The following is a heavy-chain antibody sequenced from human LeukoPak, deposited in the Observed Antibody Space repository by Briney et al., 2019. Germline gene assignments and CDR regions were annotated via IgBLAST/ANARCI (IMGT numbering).Heavy chain of an antibody. CDR1: GFTFSTYS. D-gene: IGHD2-15*01. V-gene: IGHV3-21*01. Sequence: PGGSLRLSCAASGFTFSTYSMNWVRQAPGKGLEWVSSITSSSSYIYYADSVKGRFTISRDNAKNSLYLQMNSLRAEDTAVYYCARSLGYCSGGSCYDHDAFDIWGQGTMVTVSS. J-gene: IGHJ3*02. CDR2: ITSSSSYI. CDR3: ARSLGYCSGGSCYDHDAFDI.